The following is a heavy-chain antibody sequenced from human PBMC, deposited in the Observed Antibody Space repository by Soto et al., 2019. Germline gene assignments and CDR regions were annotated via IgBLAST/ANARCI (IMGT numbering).Heavy chain of an antibody. CDR2: INHSGST. Sequence: QVPLQQWGAGLLKPSETLSLTCAVYGGSFSGYYWSWIRQPPGKGLEWIGEINHSGSTNYNPSLKSRVTISVDTSKNQFSLKLSSVTAADTTVYYCARVGTLKYNWNYVASNWFDPWGQGTLVTVSS. CDR3: ARVGTLKYNWNYVASNWFDP. CDR1: GGSFSGYY. D-gene: IGHD1-7*01. V-gene: IGHV4-34*01. J-gene: IGHJ5*02.